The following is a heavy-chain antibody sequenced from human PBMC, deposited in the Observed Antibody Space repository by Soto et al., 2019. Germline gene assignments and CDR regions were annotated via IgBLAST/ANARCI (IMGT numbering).Heavy chain of an antibody. CDR1: GYTLTELS. V-gene: IGHV1-24*01. CDR2: FDPEDGET. D-gene: IGHD1-7*01. CDR3: ATDLLELTQYGMDV. Sequence: ASVKVSCKVSGYTLTELSMHWVRQAPGKGLDWMGGFDPEDGETIYAQKFQGRVTMTEDTSTDTAYMELSSLRSEDTAVYYCATDLLELTQYGMDVWGQGTTVTVSS. J-gene: IGHJ6*02.